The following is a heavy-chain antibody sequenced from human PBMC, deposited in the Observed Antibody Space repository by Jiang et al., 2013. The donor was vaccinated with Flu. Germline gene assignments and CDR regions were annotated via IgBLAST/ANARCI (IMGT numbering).Heavy chain of an antibody. D-gene: IGHD2-21*01. Sequence: SGAEVKKPGASVKVSCKASGYTFTSYGISWVRQAPGKGLEWMGGFDPEDGETIYAQKFQGRVTMTEDTSTDTAYMELSSLRSEDTAVYYCATDSEAYCGGDCFDYWGQGTLVTVSS. V-gene: IGHV1-24*01. CDR3: ATDSEAYCGGDCFDY. CDR2: FDPEDGET. J-gene: IGHJ4*02. CDR1: GYTFTSYG.